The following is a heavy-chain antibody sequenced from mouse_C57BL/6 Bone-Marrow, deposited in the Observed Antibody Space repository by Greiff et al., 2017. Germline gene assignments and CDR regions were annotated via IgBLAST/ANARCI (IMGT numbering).Heavy chain of an antibody. CDR3: TTEGADDYYAMDY. V-gene: IGHV14-4*01. CDR2: IDPENGDT. CDR1: GFNIKDDY. J-gene: IGHJ4*01. Sequence: VQLQQSGAELVRPGASVKLSCTASGFNIKDDYMHWVKQRPEQGLEWIGWIDPENGDTEYASKFQGKATITAATSSNTAYLQLSSLTSEDTAVYYCTTEGADDYYAMDYWGQGTSVTVSS.